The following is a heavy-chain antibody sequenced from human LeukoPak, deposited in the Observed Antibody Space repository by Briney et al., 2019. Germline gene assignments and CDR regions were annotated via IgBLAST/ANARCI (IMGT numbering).Heavy chain of an antibody. V-gene: IGHV4-31*03. Sequence: PSETLSLTCTVSGDSISSGAYYWTWVRQYPGTGLEWIGYISHIGTTYNNPSLKSRVSISVDTSRNQLSLRLTSVTAADTAVYYCARGVQGWFAPWGQGTLVTVSS. CDR3: ARGVQGWFAP. D-gene: IGHD3-10*01. CDR1: GDSISSGAYY. CDR2: ISHIGTT. J-gene: IGHJ5*02.